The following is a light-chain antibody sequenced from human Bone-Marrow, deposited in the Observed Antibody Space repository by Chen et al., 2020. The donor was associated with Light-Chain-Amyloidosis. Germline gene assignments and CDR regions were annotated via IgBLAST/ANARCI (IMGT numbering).Light chain of an antibody. Sequence: QSALTQPASVSGSPGQSITISCTGTSSDVGGDNHVSCYQQHPDKAPKLMIYEVTTRPSWVPYRFSGSKSDAADSLTSSGLQAEDEADYFCSSYTITNTLVFGSGTRVTVL. J-gene: IGLJ1*01. CDR1: SSDVGGDNH. CDR3: SSYTITNTLV. CDR2: EVT. V-gene: IGLV2-14*01.